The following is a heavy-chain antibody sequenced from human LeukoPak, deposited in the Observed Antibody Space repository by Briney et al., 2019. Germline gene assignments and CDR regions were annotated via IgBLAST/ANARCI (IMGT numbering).Heavy chain of an antibody. D-gene: IGHD2-2*01. CDR3: ARRRRARYCSSTSCFNWFDP. Sequence: PSETLSLTCAVYGGSFSGYYWSWIRQPPGKGLEWIGEINHSGSTNYNPSLKSRVTISVDTSKNQFSLKLSSVTAADTAVYYCARRRRARYCSSTSCFNWFDPWGQGTLVTVSS. J-gene: IGHJ5*02. V-gene: IGHV4-34*01. CDR1: GGSFSGYY. CDR2: INHSGST.